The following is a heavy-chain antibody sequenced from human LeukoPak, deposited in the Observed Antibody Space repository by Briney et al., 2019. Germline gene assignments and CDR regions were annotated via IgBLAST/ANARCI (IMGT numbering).Heavy chain of an antibody. CDR3: AKDIAAAGQ. J-gene: IGHJ4*02. CDR1: GFTFSSYG. D-gene: IGHD6-13*01. V-gene: IGHV3-30*18. CDR2: ISYDGSNK. Sequence: GGSLRLSCAASGFTFSSYGMHWVRQAPGKGLEWVAVISYDGSNKYYADSVKGRFTISRDNSKNTLYLQMNSLRAEDTAVYYCAKDIAAAGQWGQGTLVTVSS.